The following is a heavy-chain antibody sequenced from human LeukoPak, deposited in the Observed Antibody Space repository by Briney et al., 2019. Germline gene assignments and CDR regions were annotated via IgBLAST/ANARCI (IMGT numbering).Heavy chain of an antibody. CDR3: AREAPYMITFGGVIGPYFDY. D-gene: IGHD3-16*02. CDR1: GYTFTSYG. Sequence: GASVKVSCKASGYTFTSYGISWVRQAPGQGLEWMGWISAYNGNTNYAQKLQGRVTMITDTSTSTAYMELRSLRSDDTAVYYCAREAPYMITFGGVIGPYFDYRGQGTLVTVSS. J-gene: IGHJ4*02. V-gene: IGHV1-18*01. CDR2: ISAYNGNT.